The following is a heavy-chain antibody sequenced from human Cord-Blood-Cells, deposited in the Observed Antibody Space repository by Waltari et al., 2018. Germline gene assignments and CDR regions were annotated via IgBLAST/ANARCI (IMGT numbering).Heavy chain of an antibody. D-gene: IGHD3-3*01. CDR3: ARAATPVLRFLEWSQGGDYMDV. CDR1: GYTFTSYG. CDR2: ISAYNGNT. J-gene: IGHJ6*03. V-gene: IGHV1-18*04. Sequence: QVQLVQSGAEVKKPGASVKVSCKASGYTFTSYGISWVRQAPGQGLEWMGWISAYNGNTNYAQKLQGRVTMTTNTSTSTAYMELRSLRSDDTAVYYCARAATPVLRFLEWSQGGDYMDVWGKGTTVTVSS.